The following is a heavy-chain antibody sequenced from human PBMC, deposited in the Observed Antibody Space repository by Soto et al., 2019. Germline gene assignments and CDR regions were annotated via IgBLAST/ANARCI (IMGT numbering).Heavy chain of an antibody. CDR2: IWYDGSNK. CDR1: GFTFSSYG. CDR3: AREGDYVWGSYRPEWPASGYPDY. Sequence: QVQLVESGGGVVQPGRSLRLSCAASGFTFSSYGMHWVRQAPGKGLEWVAVIWYDGSNKYYADSVKGRFTISRDNSKNTLYLQMTSLRAEDTAVYYCAREGDYVWGSYRPEWPASGYPDYWGQGTLVTVSS. V-gene: IGHV3-33*01. J-gene: IGHJ4*02. D-gene: IGHD3-16*02.